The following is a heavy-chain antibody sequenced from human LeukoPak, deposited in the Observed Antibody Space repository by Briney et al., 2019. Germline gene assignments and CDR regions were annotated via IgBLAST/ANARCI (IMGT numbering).Heavy chain of an antibody. V-gene: IGHV3-33*01. D-gene: IGHD5-18*01. CDR1: GFTFSTYG. CDR3: ARAISAMVADN. Sequence: GGSLRLSCAASGFTFSTYGMHWVRQAPGKGLEWVAVIRYDGGNKNYGDSVKGRFTISRDNSKNTLYLQMNSLRAEDTAAYYCARAISAMVADNWGQGTLVTVSS. J-gene: IGHJ4*02. CDR2: IRYDGGNK.